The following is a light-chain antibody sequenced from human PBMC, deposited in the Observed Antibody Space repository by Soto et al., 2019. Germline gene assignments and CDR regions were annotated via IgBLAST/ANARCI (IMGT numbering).Light chain of an antibody. J-gene: IGKJ1*01. CDR3: QQRSNLPWT. Sequence: EIVMTQSPATLSVSPGERATLSCRASQSVSSNLAWYQHKLGQAPRLLIYGASTRATGIPARFSGSGSGTDFTLTISSLEPEDFAVYYCQQRSNLPWTFGQGTKVDIK. CDR1: QSVSSN. V-gene: IGKV3-11*01. CDR2: GAS.